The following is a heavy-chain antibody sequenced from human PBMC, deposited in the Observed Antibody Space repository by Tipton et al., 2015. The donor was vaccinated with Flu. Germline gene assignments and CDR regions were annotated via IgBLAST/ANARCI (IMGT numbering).Heavy chain of an antibody. CDR1: GFTFSSYA. D-gene: IGHD3-10*01. Sequence: SLRLSCAASGFTFSSYAMHWVRQAPGKGLEWVAVISYDGSNKYYADSVKGRFTTPRDNSKNTLYLQMNSLRAEDTAVYYCARDQGITMVQGVIIVDYYYYGMDVWGQGTTVTVSS. J-gene: IGHJ6*02. CDR3: ARDQGITMVQGVIIVDYYYYGMDV. V-gene: IGHV3-30*01. CDR2: ISYDGSNK.